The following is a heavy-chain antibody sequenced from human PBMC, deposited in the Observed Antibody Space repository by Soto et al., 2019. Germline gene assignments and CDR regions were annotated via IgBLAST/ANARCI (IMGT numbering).Heavy chain of an antibody. CDR3: ARRLAFCISTSCYADYYGMDV. D-gene: IGHD2-2*01. Sequence: QVQLVQSGAEVKKPGSSVKVSCKASGGTFSSYAISWVRQAPGQGLEWMGGIIPILGTANYAQKFQGRVTITADESTSTAYMELSSLRSEDTAVYYCARRLAFCISTSCYADYYGMDVWGQGPTVTVSS. CDR2: IIPILGTA. V-gene: IGHV1-69*11. CDR1: GGTFSSYA. J-gene: IGHJ6*02.